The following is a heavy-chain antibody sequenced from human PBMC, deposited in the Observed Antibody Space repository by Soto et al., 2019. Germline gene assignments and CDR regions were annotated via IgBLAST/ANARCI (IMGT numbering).Heavy chain of an antibody. Sequence: KSGGSLRLSCAASGFTFRNYGMNWVRQAPGKGLEWVSSISRSSDSMYYPDSLKGRFTISRDNAKNSLYLQMNSLRAEDTAVYFCARDSDYQVTEWGGMEYYFGMDVWGQGTTVTVSS. J-gene: IGHJ6*02. CDR1: GFTFRNYG. D-gene: IGHD3-3*01. V-gene: IGHV3-21*06. CDR2: ISRSSDSM. CDR3: ARDSDYQVTEWGGMEYYFGMDV.